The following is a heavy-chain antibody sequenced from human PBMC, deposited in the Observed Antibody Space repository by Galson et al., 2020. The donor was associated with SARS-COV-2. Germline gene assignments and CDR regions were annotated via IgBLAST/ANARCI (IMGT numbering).Heavy chain of an antibody. V-gene: IGHV3-7*01. CDR3: ARGVPVGSCVDY. Sequence: GGSLRLSCAASGFTFNRHWMTWFRQAPGKGLEWVANINPDGSAKNYANSVKGRFTISRDNAENSVYLQMNSLRGDVTAVYSCARGVPVGSCVDYWGQGTLVTVSS. D-gene: IGHD2-2*01. J-gene: IGHJ4*02. CDR2: INPDGSAK. CDR1: GFTFNRHW.